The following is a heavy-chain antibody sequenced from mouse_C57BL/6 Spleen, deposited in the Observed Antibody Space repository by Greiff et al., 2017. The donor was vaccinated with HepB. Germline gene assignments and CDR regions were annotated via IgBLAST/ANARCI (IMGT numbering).Heavy chain of an antibody. CDR3: AREKDGYYVYFDY. CDR1: GYTFTSYW. J-gene: IGHJ2*01. CDR2: IHPNSGST. Sequence: QVQLQQPGAELVKPGASVKLSCMASGYTFTSYWMHWVKQRPGQGLEWIGMIHPNSGSTNYNEKFKSKATLTVDKSSSTAYMQLSSLTSEDSAVYYCAREKDGYYVYFDYWGQGTTLTVSS. V-gene: IGHV1-64*01. D-gene: IGHD2-3*01.